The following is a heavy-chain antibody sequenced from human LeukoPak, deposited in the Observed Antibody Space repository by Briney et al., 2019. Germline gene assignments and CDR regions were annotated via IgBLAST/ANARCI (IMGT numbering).Heavy chain of an antibody. CDR3: ASGGAYAASCFDH. CDR1: GFSFNNYW. D-gene: IGHD2-21*01. V-gene: IGHV3-7*01. Sequence: PGGSLSLACAPSGFSFNNYWMSWVRQAPGKGLEWVANINQDGSEKYYVDSVKGRFIISRDNAKNSLYLQMTSLRTEDTAVYHCASGGAYAASCFDHRDQGTLVTVSS. J-gene: IGHJ4*02. CDR2: INQDGSEK.